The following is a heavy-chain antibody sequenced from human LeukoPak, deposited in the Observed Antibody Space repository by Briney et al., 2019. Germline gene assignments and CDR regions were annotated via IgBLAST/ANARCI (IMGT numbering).Heavy chain of an antibody. Sequence: SETLSLTCTVSVGSLSSDYWSWIPGPRRKAVEWIEYIYYSGTTNYNPSLNSRVTISLDTSKNQFSLKLTSVTAADTALYYCARGGKWLQIDYWGQGTLVTVSS. CDR2: IYYSGTT. CDR1: VGSLSSDY. V-gene: IGHV4-59*01. D-gene: IGHD5-24*01. J-gene: IGHJ4*02. CDR3: ARGGKWLQIDY.